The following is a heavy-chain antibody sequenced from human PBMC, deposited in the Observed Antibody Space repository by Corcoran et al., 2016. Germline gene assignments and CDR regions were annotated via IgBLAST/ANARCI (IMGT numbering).Heavy chain of an antibody. CDR3: ARIRSEDFWSGYYIVDY. CDR2: IDWDDDK. J-gene: IGHJ4*02. D-gene: IGHD3-3*01. CDR1: GFSLSTSGMC. V-gene: IGHV2-70*01. Sequence: QVTLRESGPALVKPTQTLTLTCTFSGFSLSTSGMCVSWIRQPPGKALEWLALIDWDDDKCYSTSLKTRLTISKDTSKNQVVLTMTNMDPVDTATYYCARIRSEDFWSGYYIVDYWGQGTLVTVSS.